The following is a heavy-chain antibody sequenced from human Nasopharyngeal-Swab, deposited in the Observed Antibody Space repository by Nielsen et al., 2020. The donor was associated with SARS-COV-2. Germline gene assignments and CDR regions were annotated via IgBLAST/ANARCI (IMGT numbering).Heavy chain of an antibody. CDR2: ISAYNGNT. Sequence: ASVKVSCKASGYTFTSYGISWVRQAPGQGLEWMGWISAYNGNTNYAQKLQGRVTMTTDTSTSTAYMELRSLRSEDTAVYYCARGFIVATIFHYYYYMDVWGKGTTVTVSS. CDR3: ARGFIVATIFHYYYYMDV. CDR1: GYTFTSYG. V-gene: IGHV1-18*01. J-gene: IGHJ6*03. D-gene: IGHD5-12*01.